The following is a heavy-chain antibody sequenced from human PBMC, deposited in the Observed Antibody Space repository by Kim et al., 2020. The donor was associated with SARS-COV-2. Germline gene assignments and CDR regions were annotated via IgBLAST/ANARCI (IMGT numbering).Heavy chain of an antibody. J-gene: IGHJ4*02. V-gene: IGHV4-39*01. D-gene: IGHD4-17*01. Sequence: SETLSLTCTVSGGSISSSSYYWGWIRQPPGKGLEWIGSIYYSGSTYYNPSLKSRVTISVDTSKNQFSLKLSSVTAADTAVYYCARHLTKDPDYGDYGGLFDYWGQGTLVTVSS. CDR1: GGSISSSSYY. CDR3: ARHLTKDPDYGDYGGLFDY. CDR2: IYYSGST.